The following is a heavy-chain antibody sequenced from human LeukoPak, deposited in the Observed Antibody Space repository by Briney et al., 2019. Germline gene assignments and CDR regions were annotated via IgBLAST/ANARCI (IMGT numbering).Heavy chain of an antibody. CDR2: INHSGST. CDR3: ARAQTDYDLRHAFNI. J-gene: IGHJ3*02. V-gene: IGHV4-34*01. D-gene: IGHD3-3*01. Sequence: SETLSLTCAVYGGSFSGYYWSWIRQPPGKGLEWIGEINHSGSTNYNPSLKSRVTISVDTSKNHFSLKLSSVTAADTAVYYCARAQTDYDLRHAFNIWGQGTMVTVSS. CDR1: GGSFSGYY.